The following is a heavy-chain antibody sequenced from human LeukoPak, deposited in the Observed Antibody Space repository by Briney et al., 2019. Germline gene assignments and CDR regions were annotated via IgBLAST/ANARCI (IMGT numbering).Heavy chain of an antibody. CDR1: GDSISSSNYF. D-gene: IGHD6-6*01. CDR3: ARTRLGQLYRAAFDY. V-gene: IGHV4-39*01. J-gene: IGHJ4*02. CDR2: LFYSGST. Sequence: SETLSLTCTVSGDSISSSNYFWGWIRRPPGKGLECIGSLFYSGSTYYNPSLKSRVTMSVDTSKNQFSLKLSSVTAADTAVYYCARTRLGQLYRAAFDYWGQGTLVTVSS.